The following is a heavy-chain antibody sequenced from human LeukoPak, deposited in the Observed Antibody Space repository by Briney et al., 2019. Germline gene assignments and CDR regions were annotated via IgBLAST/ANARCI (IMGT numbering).Heavy chain of an antibody. D-gene: IGHD6-6*01. CDR2: ISGSGGST. Sequence: GGSLRLSCAASGLTFSSYAMSWVRQAPGKGLEWVSAISGSGGSTYYADSVKGRFTTSRDNSKNTLYLQMNSLRAEDTAVYYCAQLPYSSLPDYWGQGTLVTVSS. V-gene: IGHV3-23*01. J-gene: IGHJ4*02. CDR1: GLTFSSYA. CDR3: AQLPYSSLPDY.